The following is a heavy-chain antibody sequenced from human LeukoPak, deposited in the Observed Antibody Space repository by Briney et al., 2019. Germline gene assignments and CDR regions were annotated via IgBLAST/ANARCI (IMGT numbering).Heavy chain of an antibody. CDR2: IKPNTGGT. D-gene: IGHD3-9*01. CDR3: ARGNDILTGYWSDY. Sequence: ASAKVSCKASGYTFTGYYIHWVRQAPGQGLEWMGLIKPNTGGTNYAQNFQGWVTMTRDTSISTAYMELTRLRSDDTAVYYCARGNDILTGYWSDYWGQGTLVTVSS. V-gene: IGHV1-2*04. J-gene: IGHJ4*02. CDR1: GYTFTGYY.